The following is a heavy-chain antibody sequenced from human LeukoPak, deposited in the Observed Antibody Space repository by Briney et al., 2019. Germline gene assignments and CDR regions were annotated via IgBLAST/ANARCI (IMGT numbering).Heavy chain of an antibody. J-gene: IGHJ4*02. CDR1: GGSIISSSYY. V-gene: IGHV4-39*07. CDR3: ARAPPRIAAAGTMFDY. CDR2: IYYTGST. Sequence: SETLSLTCTVSGGSIISSSYYWGWIRQPPGKGLEWIGSIYYTGSTYYNPSLRSRVTMSVDTSRNQFSLKLSSVTAADTAVFYCARAPPRIAAAGTMFDYWGQGTLVTVSS. D-gene: IGHD6-13*01.